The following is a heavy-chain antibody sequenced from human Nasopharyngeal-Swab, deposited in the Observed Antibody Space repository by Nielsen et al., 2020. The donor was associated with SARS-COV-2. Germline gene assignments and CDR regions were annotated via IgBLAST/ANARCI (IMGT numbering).Heavy chain of an antibody. D-gene: IGHD4/OR15-4a*01. V-gene: IGHV4-34*01. CDR2: INHSGST. J-gene: IGHJ6*02. CDR3: ARDAKFYYYYYGMDV. Sequence: WICQPPGKGLEWIGEINHSGSTNYNPSLKSRVTISVDTSKNQFSLKLSSVTAADTAVYYCARDAKFYYYYYGMDVWGQGTTVTVSS.